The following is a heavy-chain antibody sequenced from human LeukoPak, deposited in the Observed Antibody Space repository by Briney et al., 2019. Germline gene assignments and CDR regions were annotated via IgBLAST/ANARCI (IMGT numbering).Heavy chain of an antibody. D-gene: IGHD6-13*01. CDR3: ASNVAIIAAAGGYFDY. CDR2: IYHSGST. Sequence: PSESLSLTCTVSGYSISSGYYWGWIRQPPGKGLEWIGSIYHSGSTYDNPSLKSRVTISVDTSKNQFSLKLSSVTAADTAVYYCASNVAIIAAAGGYFDYWGQGTLVTVSS. CDR1: GYSISSGYY. J-gene: IGHJ4*02. V-gene: IGHV4-38-2*02.